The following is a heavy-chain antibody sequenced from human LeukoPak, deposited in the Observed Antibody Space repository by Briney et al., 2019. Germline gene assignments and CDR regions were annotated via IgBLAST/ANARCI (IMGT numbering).Heavy chain of an antibody. D-gene: IGHD3-22*01. Sequence: SEPLSLTCTVSGGSISSYYRSWIRQPPGKGLEWIGYIYYSGSTNYNPSLKSRVTISVDTSKNQFSLKLSSVTAADTAVYYCARLSSGYYYTVDYWGQGTLVTVSS. CDR3: ARLSSGYYYTVDY. V-gene: IGHV4-59*08. CDR1: GGSISSYY. J-gene: IGHJ4*02. CDR2: IYYSGST.